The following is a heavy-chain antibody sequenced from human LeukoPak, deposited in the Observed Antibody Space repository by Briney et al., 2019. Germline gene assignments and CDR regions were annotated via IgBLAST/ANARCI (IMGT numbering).Heavy chain of an antibody. D-gene: IGHD3-22*01. J-gene: IGHJ3*02. Sequence: SGGSLRLSCAASGFTFSSYSMNWVRQAPGKGLEWVSSISSSSSYIYYADSVKGRFTISRDNAKNSLYLQMNSLRAEDTAVYYCAKRTDTSGNREGALDIWGQGTMVAVSS. V-gene: IGHV3-21*01. CDR3: AKRTDTSGNREGALDI. CDR1: GFTFSSYS. CDR2: ISSSSSYI.